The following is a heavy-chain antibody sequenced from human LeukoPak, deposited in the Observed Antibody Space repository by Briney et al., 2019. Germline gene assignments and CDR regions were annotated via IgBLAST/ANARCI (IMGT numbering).Heavy chain of an antibody. CDR3: AREGGYRNGSPFGY. CDR1: GFTFSSYA. J-gene: IGHJ4*02. Sequence: PGGSLRLSCSASGFTFSSYAMHWVRQAPGKGLEWGAVISYDGSNKYFVDSVKDRFTISRDNSKNTLYLQMNSLRPEDTAVYYCAREGGYRNGSPFGYWGQGTLVTVSS. CDR2: ISYDGSNK. V-gene: IGHV3-30-3*01. D-gene: IGHD5-12*01.